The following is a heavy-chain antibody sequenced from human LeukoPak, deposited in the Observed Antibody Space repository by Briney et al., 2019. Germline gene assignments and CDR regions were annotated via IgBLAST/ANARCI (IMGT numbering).Heavy chain of an antibody. CDR2: ISGSGGST. D-gene: IGHD3-22*01. CDR3: AKGNYYDSSGYYDY. Sequence: GGSLRLSCAASGFTFSSYAMSWVRQAPGKGLEWVSAISGSGGSTYYADSVKGRFTISRDNFKNTLYLQMNSLRAEDTAVYYCAKGNYYDSSGYYDYWGQGTLVTVSS. J-gene: IGHJ4*02. CDR1: GFTFSSYA. V-gene: IGHV3-23*01.